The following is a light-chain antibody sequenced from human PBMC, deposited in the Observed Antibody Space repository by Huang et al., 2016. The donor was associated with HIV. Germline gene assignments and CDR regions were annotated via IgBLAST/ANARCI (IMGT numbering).Light chain of an antibody. CDR3: QQRSIWPPIT. Sequence: EIVLTQSPATLSLSPGESATLACRASQSVSSYLAWYQQNPGQAPRLLIYDASNRATAIPARFSGSGSGTDFTLTISSLEPEDFAVYYCQQRSIWPPITFGQGTRLEIK. V-gene: IGKV3-11*01. CDR2: DAS. CDR1: QSVSSY. J-gene: IGKJ5*01.